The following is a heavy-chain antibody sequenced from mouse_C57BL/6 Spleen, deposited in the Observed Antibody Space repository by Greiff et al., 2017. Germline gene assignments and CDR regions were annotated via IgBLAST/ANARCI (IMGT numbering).Heavy chain of an antibody. CDR2: IDPSDSYT. Sequence: QVQLKQPGAELVKPGASVKLSCKASGYTFTSYWMQWVKQRPGQGLEWIGEIDPSDSYTNYNQKFKGKATLTVDTSSSTAYMQLSSLTSEDSAVYYCARRGGYDAFAYWGQGTLVTVSA. CDR1: GYTFTSYW. D-gene: IGHD2-2*01. V-gene: IGHV1-50*01. J-gene: IGHJ3*01. CDR3: ARRGGYDAFAY.